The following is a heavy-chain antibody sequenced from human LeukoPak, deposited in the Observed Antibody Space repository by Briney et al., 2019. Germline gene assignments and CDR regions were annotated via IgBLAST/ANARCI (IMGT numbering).Heavy chain of an antibody. CDR3: ARGGDYPFDY. V-gene: IGHV3-74*01. CDR1: GFTFSSYW. J-gene: IGHJ4*02. Sequence: PGGSLRLSSAASGFTFSSYWMHWVRQAPGKGLVWVSRSNSDGSSTNHADSVKGRFTISRDNAKNTLYLQMNSLRAEDTAVYYCARGGDYPFDYWGQGTLVTVSS. D-gene: IGHD4-17*01. CDR2: SNSDGSST.